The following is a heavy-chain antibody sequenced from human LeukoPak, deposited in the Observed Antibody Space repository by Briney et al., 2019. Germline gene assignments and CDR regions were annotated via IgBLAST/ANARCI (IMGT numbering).Heavy chain of an antibody. Sequence: ASVKVSCKASGYTFTSYYMHWVRQAPGQGLEWMGIINPSGGSTSYAQKFRGRVTMTRDMSTSTVYMELSSLRSEDTAVYYCARDSPDTAMGCWGQGTLVTVSS. CDR2: INPSGGST. J-gene: IGHJ4*02. V-gene: IGHV1-46*01. CDR3: ARDSPDTAMGC. CDR1: GYTFTSYY. D-gene: IGHD5-18*01.